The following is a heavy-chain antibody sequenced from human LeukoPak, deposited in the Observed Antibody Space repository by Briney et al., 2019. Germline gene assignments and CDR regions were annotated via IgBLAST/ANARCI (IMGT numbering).Heavy chain of an antibody. CDR2: IYSGGNT. CDR3: ARAGRHSGPLDY. J-gene: IGHJ4*02. D-gene: IGHD1-26*01. CDR1: GFTVSSNY. V-gene: IGHV3-53*01. Sequence: GGSLRLSCAASGFTVSSNYMSWIRQAPGKGLEWVSVIYSGGNTYYADSVKGRFTISRDNSKNTLYLQLNSLRAEDTAVYHCARAGRHSGPLDYWGQGTLVTVSS.